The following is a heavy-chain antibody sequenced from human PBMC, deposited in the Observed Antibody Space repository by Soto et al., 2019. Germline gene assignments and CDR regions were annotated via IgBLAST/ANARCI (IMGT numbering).Heavy chain of an antibody. D-gene: IGHD2-2*01. CDR1: GFTFSDYY. Sequence: GGSLRLFCAASGFTFSDYYMSWIRQAPGKGLGWVSYISSSGSTIYYADSVIGRFTISRGNAESSLSLQMNSLRAEDTAVYYGARGGAAITFDWFGPWGQGTLVTVSS. V-gene: IGHV3-11*01. CDR2: ISSSGSTI. J-gene: IGHJ5*02. CDR3: ARGGAAITFDWFGP.